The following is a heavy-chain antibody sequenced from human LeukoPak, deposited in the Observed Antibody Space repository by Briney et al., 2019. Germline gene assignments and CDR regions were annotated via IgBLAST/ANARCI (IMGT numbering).Heavy chain of an antibody. CDR1: GFTFSRYS. V-gene: IGHV3-21*01. CDR3: ARGSIVGATRTFDY. CDR2: ISSSSSYI. J-gene: IGHJ4*02. Sequence: PGGSLRLSCAASGFTFSRYSMNWVGQAPGKGLEWVSSISSSSSYIYYADSVKGRFTISRDNAKNSLYLQMNSLRAEDTAVYYCARGSIVGATRTFDYWGQGTLVTVSS. D-gene: IGHD1-26*01.